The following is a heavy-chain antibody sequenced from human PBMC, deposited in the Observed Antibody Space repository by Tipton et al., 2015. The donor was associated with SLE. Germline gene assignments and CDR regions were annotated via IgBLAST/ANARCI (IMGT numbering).Heavy chain of an antibody. V-gene: IGHV3-9*03. J-gene: IGHJ4*02. CDR1: GFTFDDYA. Sequence: SLRLSCAASGFTFDDYAMHWVRQAPGKGLEWVSGISWNSGSIGYADSVKGRFTISRDNAKNSLYLQMNSLRAEDMALYYCAKDAARLVGGSSFDYWGQGTLVTVSS. CDR3: AKDAARLVGGSSFDY. CDR2: ISWNSGSI. D-gene: IGHD2-15*01.